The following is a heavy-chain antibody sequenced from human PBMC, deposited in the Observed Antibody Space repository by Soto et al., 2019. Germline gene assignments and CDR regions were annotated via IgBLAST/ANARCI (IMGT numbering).Heavy chain of an antibody. D-gene: IGHD2-21*02. CDR3: ARFHGGNSGGTDWFDH. J-gene: IGHJ5*02. CDR1: GGSISSYY. Sequence: XETLSLTCTVSGGSISSYYWSWIRQPPGKGLEWIGYIYYSGSTNYNPSLKSRVTISVDTSKNQFSLKLSSVTAADTAVYYCARFHGGNSGGTDWFDHWGQGTLVTVSS. CDR2: IYYSGST. V-gene: IGHV4-59*01.